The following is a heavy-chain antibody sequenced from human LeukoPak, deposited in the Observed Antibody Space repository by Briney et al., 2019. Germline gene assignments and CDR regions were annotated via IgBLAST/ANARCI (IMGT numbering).Heavy chain of an antibody. Sequence: GGSLRLSCAASGFIFSNYEMNWVRQTPGKGLEWVSYISSRGTSIYYADSVKGRFTISRDDAKNSLDLQMNSLRAEDTAVYYCGRDQRYYYGMDVWGQGTTVTVSS. V-gene: IGHV3-48*03. CDR3: GRDQRYYYGMDV. CDR2: ISSRGTSI. J-gene: IGHJ6*02. CDR1: GFIFSNYE. D-gene: IGHD5-24*01.